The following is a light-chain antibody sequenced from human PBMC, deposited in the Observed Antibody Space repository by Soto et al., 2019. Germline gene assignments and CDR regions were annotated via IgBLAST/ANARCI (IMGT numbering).Light chain of an antibody. J-gene: IGKJ1*01. Sequence: DIQMTQSPSTLSGSVGDRVTITCRASQTISSWLAWYQQKPGKAPKLLINKASSLESGVPSRFSGSGSETEFTLTISSLQPDDFATYYCQQYKSHRRTFGQGTKVDIK. V-gene: IGKV1-5*03. CDR3: QQYKSHRRT. CDR1: QTISSW. CDR2: KAS.